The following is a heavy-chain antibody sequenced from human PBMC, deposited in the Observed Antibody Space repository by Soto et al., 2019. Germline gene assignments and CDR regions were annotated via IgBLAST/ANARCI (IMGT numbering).Heavy chain of an antibody. CDR2: IRSKAYGGTT. D-gene: IGHD2-2*01. J-gene: IGHJ4*02. Sequence: PGGSLRVSCTAAGFTFGDYAMSWFRQAPGKGLEWVGFIRSKAYGGTTEYAASVKGRFTISRDDSKSIAYLQMNSLKTEDTAVYYCTRDALTSVVVVPAAILYGLVDYWGQGTLVTVSS. V-gene: IGHV3-49*03. CDR1: GFTFGDYA. CDR3: TRDALTSVVVVPAAILYGLVDY.